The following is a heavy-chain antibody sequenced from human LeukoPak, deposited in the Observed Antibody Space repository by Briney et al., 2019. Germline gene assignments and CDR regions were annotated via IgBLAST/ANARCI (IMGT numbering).Heavy chain of an antibody. J-gene: IGHJ4*02. CDR1: GGSFSGYY. D-gene: IGHD6-25*01. CDR2: INHSGST. CDR3: ARETPQISSEGYFDY. V-gene: IGHV4-34*01. Sequence: PSETLSLTCAVYGGSFSGYYWSWIRQPPGKGLEWIGEINHSGSTNYNPSLKSRVTISVDTSKNQFSLKLSSVTAADTAVYYCARETPQISSEGYFDYWGQGTLVTVSS.